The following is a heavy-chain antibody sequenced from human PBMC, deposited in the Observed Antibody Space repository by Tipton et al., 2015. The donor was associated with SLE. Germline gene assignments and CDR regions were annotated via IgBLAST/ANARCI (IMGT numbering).Heavy chain of an antibody. CDR3: ASQNAILGDAFDI. D-gene: IGHD2-2*01. J-gene: IGHJ3*02. Sequence: TLSLTCTVSGGSISSSSYYWGWIRQPPGKGLEWIGSIYYSGSTYYNPSLKSRVTISVDTSKNQFSLKLSSVTAAATAGYYCASQNAILGDAFDIWGQGTVVTVSS. CDR2: IYYSGST. CDR1: GGSISSSSYY. V-gene: IGHV4-39*07.